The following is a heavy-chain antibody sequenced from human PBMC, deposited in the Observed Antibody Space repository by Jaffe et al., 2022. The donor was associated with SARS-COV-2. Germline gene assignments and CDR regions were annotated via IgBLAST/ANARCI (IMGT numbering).Heavy chain of an antibody. D-gene: IGHD3-22*01. CDR1: GFTFSSYG. J-gene: IGHJ6*02. V-gene: IGHV3-30*18. Sequence: QVQLVESGGGVVQPGRSLRLSCAASGFTFSSYGMHWVRQAPGKGLEWVAVISYDGSNKYYADSVKGRFTISRDNSKNTLYLQMNSLRAEDTAVYYCAKDAGHYYDSSEGYYYYGMDVWGQGTTVTVSS. CDR3: AKDAGHYYDSSEGYYYYGMDV. CDR2: ISYDGSNK.